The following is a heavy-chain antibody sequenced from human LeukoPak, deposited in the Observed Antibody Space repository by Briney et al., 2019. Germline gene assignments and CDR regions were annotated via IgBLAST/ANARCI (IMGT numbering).Heavy chain of an antibody. V-gene: IGHV3-23*01. CDR3: ANPGLLSAAVFDY. Sequence: GGSLRLSCAASGFTFSSYAMSWVRQAPGKGLEWGSAISGSVGSTYYADSVKGRVTISRDNSQNTLYLQMNSLGAEDTAVYYCANPGLLSAAVFDYWGQGTLVTVSS. CDR1: GFTFSSYA. CDR2: ISGSVGST. D-gene: IGHD6-13*01. J-gene: IGHJ4*02.